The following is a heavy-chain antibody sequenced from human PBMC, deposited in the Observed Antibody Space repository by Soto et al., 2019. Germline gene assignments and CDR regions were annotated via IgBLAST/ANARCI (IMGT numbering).Heavy chain of an antibody. Sequence: QVQLVQSGAEVKRPGSSVKVSCKASGDTFNFYSINWVRQAPGLGLEWMGRVNPIVSMSNYAQKFQGRVTMTADKSTSIAYMELSSLRSEPTAIYYGASSYGWGDRALAYWGQGALVTVAS. CDR1: GDTFNFYS. V-gene: IGHV1-69*02. CDR2: VNPIVSMS. D-gene: IGHD3-10*01. CDR3: ASSYGWGDRALAY. J-gene: IGHJ4*02.